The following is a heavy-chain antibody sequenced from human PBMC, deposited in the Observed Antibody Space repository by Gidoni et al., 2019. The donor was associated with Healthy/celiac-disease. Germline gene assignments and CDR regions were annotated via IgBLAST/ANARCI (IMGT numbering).Heavy chain of an antibody. CDR3: AIDRVVATLDYYGMDV. Sequence: QVQLQQSGPGLVKPSQTLPLTCAISGDSVSRTSAAWNWIRQSPSSGLEWLGRTYYRSKWYKDYAVSFKSRITINPYTSKNQFSLQLNSVTPEDTAVYYCAIDRVVATLDYYGMDVWGQGTTVTVSS. CDR1: GDSVSRTSAA. CDR2: TYYRSKWYK. J-gene: IGHJ6*02. V-gene: IGHV6-1*01. D-gene: IGHD5-12*01.